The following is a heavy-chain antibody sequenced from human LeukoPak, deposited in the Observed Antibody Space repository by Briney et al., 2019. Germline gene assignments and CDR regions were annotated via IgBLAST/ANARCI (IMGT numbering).Heavy chain of an antibody. CDR2: IVVGSGNT. Sequence: GTSVKVSCKPSRFTFTSSAMQWVRQARGQRLEWIGWIVVGSGNTNYAQKFQERVTITRDMSTSTAYMELSSLRSEDTAVYYCAAGGSSWPFDFDYWGQGTLVTVSS. D-gene: IGHD6-13*01. J-gene: IGHJ4*02. V-gene: IGHV1-58*02. CDR1: RFTFTSSA. CDR3: AAGGSSWPFDFDY.